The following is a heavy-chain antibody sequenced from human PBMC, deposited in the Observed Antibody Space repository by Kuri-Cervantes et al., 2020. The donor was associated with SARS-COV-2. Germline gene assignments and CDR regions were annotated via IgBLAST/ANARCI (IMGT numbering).Heavy chain of an antibody. D-gene: IGHD2-8*02. V-gene: IGHV3-7*03. CDR1: GFTFSTYW. J-gene: IGHJ5*02. Sequence: GGSLRLSCAASGFTFSTYWMSWVRQAPGKGLEWVANIKQDGSEKNYVDSVKGRFTISRDNAKNSLYLQMNSLRAEDTAIYYCARGQYGTGWYDHWAQGTLVTVSS. CDR2: IKQDGSEK. CDR3: ARGQYGTGWYDH.